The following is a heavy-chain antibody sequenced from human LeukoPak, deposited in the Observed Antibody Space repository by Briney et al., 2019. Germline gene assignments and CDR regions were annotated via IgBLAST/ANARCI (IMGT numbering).Heavy chain of an antibody. V-gene: IGHV3-23*01. CDR1: GFTVSSSY. CDR3: AKQWLVRVLGYFDY. CDR2: ISGSGDTT. Sequence: GGSLRLSCAASGFTVSSSYMTWVRQAPGKGLEWVSGISGSGDTTDYADSVKGRFTISRDNSKKTLYLQMNSLRAEDTAVYYCAKQWLVRVLGYFDYWGQGTLVTVSS. J-gene: IGHJ4*02. D-gene: IGHD6-19*01.